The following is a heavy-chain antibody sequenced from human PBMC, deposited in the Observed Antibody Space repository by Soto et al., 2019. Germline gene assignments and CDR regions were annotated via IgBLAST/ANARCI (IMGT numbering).Heavy chain of an antibody. CDR3: TRDSWNPVAGTYDAFDI. V-gene: IGHV3-49*04. Sequence: PVGSLRLSCTASGFTFGDYAMSWVRQAPGKGLEWVGFIRSKAYGGTTEYAASVKGRFTISRDDSKSIAYLQKNSLKTEDTAVYYCTRDSWNPVAGTYDAFDIWGQGTMVTVSS. CDR2: IRSKAYGGTT. CDR1: GFTFGDYA. J-gene: IGHJ3*02. D-gene: IGHD6-19*01.